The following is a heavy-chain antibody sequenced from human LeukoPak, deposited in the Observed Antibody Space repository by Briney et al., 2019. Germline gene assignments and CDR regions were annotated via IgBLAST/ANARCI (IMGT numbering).Heavy chain of an antibody. J-gene: IGHJ6*02. CDR1: GYTFTSYY. CDR3: ASRSTGVENYYYYGMDV. Sequence: ASVKVSCKASGYTFTSYYMHWVRQAPGKGLEWMGGFDPEDGETLYAQKFQGRVTMTEDTSTDTAYMELSSLRSEDTAVYYCASRSTGVENYYYYGMDVWGQGTTVTVSS. V-gene: IGHV1-24*01. D-gene: IGHD1-14*01. CDR2: FDPEDGET.